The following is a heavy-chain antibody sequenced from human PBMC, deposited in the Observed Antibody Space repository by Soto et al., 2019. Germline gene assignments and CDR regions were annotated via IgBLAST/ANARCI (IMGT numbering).Heavy chain of an antibody. Sequence: ASVKVSCKASGYTFTSYGISWVRQAPGQGLEWMGWISAYNGNTNYAQKLQGRVTMTTDPSTSTAYMELRSLRSDDTAVYYCARVGPIFFWLCGLFRDVYSFSSQRSIVLGSSGM. D-gene: IGHD3-16*01. J-gene: IGHJ6*01. V-gene: IGHV1-18*01. CDR2: ISAYNGNT. CDR3: ARVGPIFFWLCGLFRDVYSFSSQRSIVLGSSGM. CDR1: GYTFTSYG.